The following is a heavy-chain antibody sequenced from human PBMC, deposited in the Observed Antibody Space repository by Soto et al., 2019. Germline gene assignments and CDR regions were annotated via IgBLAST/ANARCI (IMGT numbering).Heavy chain of an antibody. D-gene: IGHD2-2*03. J-gene: IGHJ3*02. CDR1: GGTFSSYA. Sequence: QVQLVQSGAEVKKPGSSVQVSCKASGGTFSSYAISWVRQAPGQGLEWMGGIITIFSTANYAQKFQDRVTINATETTRTAYMELRSLRSEDTAVYYCAREVHGYCSITSCPPGDAFDIWGQGTMVTVSS. CDR3: AREVHGYCSITSCPPGDAFDI. CDR2: IITIFSTA. V-gene: IGHV1-69*01.